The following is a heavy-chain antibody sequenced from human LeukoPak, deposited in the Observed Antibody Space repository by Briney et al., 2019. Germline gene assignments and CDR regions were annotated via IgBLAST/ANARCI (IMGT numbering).Heavy chain of an antibody. CDR1: GGSINNYY. CDR3: ARGRGVIPDY. V-gene: IGHV4-59*01. J-gene: IGHJ4*02. D-gene: IGHD3-10*01. CDR2: IYYSGST. Sequence: KASETLSLTCTVSGGSINNYYWTWIRQPPGKGLEWIGYIYYSGSTNYNPSLKSRVTTSVDTSKKQFSLKLSSVTAADTAVYYCARGRGVIPDYWGQGTLVTVSS.